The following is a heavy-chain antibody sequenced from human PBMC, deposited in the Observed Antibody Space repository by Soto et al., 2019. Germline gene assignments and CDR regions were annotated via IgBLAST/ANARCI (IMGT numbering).Heavy chain of an antibody. CDR3: ARGGLGSYLLDY. J-gene: IGHJ4*02. CDR1: GFTFNSYW. Sequence: EVQLVESGGGSVQPGGSLRLSCAASGFTFNSYWVHWVRQVPGKGLEWLSRINMDGTRTNYADSVKGRFAISRDNAKNTVYLQMNSLGVEDSAAYYCARGGLGSYLLDYWGQGTLVSVSS. D-gene: IGHD3-10*01. V-gene: IGHV3-74*01. CDR2: INMDGTRT.